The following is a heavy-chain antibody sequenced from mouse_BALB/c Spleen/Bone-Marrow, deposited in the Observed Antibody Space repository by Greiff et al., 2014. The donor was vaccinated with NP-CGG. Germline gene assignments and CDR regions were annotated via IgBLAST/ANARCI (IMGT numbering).Heavy chain of an antibody. CDR1: GFNIKDTY. D-gene: IGHD1-1*01. CDR3: ARYYDGSIYGFAY. J-gene: IGHJ3*01. CDR2: IDPANGNT. V-gene: IGHV14-3*02. Sequence: VQLKESGAELVKPGASVKLSCTASGFNIKDTYMHWVKQSPEKGLEWVGRIDPANGNTKYDPKVQGRSTITTDTSYNTAYLQHSSMTSEDTAVYYCARYYDGSIYGFAYWGQGTLVTVSA.